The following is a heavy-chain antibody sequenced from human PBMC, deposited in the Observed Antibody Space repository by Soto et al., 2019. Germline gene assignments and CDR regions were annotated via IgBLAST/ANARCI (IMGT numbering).Heavy chain of an antibody. J-gene: IGHJ4*02. V-gene: IGHV4-59*01. Sequence: SETLSLTCTVSGGSISNYYWNWIRQSPGKGLEWIGYIYSSGSTHYNPSLQNRVTISIDTSKNQVSLNVNSVTAADTAVYYCARDHPHSYGVYYFDYWGRGTPVTVSS. CDR1: GGSISNYY. D-gene: IGHD5-18*01. CDR2: IYSSGST. CDR3: ARDHPHSYGVYYFDY.